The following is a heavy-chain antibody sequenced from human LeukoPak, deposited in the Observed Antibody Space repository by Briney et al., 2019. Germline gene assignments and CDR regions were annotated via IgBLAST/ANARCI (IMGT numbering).Heavy chain of an antibody. Sequence: GGTLRLSCAASGFTFSSYGMSWVRQAPGKGLEWVSAISGSGGSTYYADSVKGRFTISRDNSKNTLYLQMNSLRAEDTAVYYCAKELQYFDWLLDDAFDIWGQGTMVTVSS. CDR2: ISGSGGST. CDR1: GFTFSSYG. CDR3: AKELQYFDWLLDDAFDI. J-gene: IGHJ3*02. D-gene: IGHD3-9*01. V-gene: IGHV3-23*01.